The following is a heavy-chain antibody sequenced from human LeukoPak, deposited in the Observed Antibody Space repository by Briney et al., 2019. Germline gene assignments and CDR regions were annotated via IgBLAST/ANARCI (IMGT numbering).Heavy chain of an antibody. J-gene: IGHJ5*02. Sequence: SETLSLTCAVYGGSFSGYYWSWIRQPPGKGLEWIGEINHSGSTNYNPSLKSRVTISVDTSKNQFSLKLSSVTAADTAVYYCAVGEYCSGGSCYESTWFDPWGQGTLVTVSS. V-gene: IGHV4-34*01. CDR3: AVGEYCSGGSCYESTWFDP. CDR1: GGSFSGYY. D-gene: IGHD2-15*01. CDR2: INHSGST.